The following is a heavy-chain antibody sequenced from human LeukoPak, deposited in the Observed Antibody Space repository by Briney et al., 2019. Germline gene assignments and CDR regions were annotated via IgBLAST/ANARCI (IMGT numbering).Heavy chain of an antibody. D-gene: IGHD3-3*01. V-gene: IGHV1-8*03. CDR3: ARGTINFGVVTGRFDP. CDR2: MNPNSGNT. CDR1: GYTFTSYD. Sequence: ASVKVSCKASGYTFTSYDINWVRQATGQGLEWMGWMNPNSGNTGYAQKFQGRVTITRNTSISTAYMELSSLRSEDTAVYYCARGTINFGVVTGRFDPWGQGTLVTVSS. J-gene: IGHJ5*02.